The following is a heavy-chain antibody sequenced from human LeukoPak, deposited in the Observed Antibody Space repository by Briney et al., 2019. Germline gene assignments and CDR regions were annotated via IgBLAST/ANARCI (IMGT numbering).Heavy chain of an antibody. J-gene: IGHJ4*02. Sequence: SQTLSLTCTVSGGSISSGSYYWSWIRQPAGKGLEWIGRIYTSGSTNYNPSLKSRVTISVDTSKNQFSLKLSSVTAADTAVYYCARASGDYDYYFDYWGQGTLVTVSS. D-gene: IGHD4-17*01. CDR1: GGSISSGSYY. CDR3: ARASGDYDYYFDY. CDR2: IYTSGST. V-gene: IGHV4-61*02.